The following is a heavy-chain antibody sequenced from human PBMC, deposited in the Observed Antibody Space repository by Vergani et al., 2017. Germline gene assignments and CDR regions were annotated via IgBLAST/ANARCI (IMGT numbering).Heavy chain of an antibody. D-gene: IGHD3-3*01. Sequence: QVQLVQSGAEVKKPGSSVKVSCKASGYTFTSYGISWVRQAPGPGLEWMGWISAYNGNTNYAQKLQGRVTLTTDTSTSTAYMELRSLRSDDTAVYYCARDPTYDFWSGSGATFDPWGQGTLVTVSS. CDR1: GYTFTSYG. J-gene: IGHJ5*02. CDR2: ISAYNGNT. CDR3: ARDPTYDFWSGSGATFDP. V-gene: IGHV1-18*04.